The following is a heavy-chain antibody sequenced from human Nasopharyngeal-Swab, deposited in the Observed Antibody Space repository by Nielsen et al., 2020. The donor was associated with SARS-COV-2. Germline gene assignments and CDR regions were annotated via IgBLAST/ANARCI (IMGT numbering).Heavy chain of an antibody. CDR1: GYTFTSYA. J-gene: IGHJ3*02. V-gene: IGHV1-8*02. CDR2: MNPNSGNT. Sequence: SVKVSCKAFGYTFTSYAMNWVRQAPGQGLEWMGWMNPNSGNTGYAQKFQGRVTMTRNTSISTAYMELSSLRSEDTAVYYCARSRRSNYYGSGSYYNIKTDAFDIWGQGTMVTVSS. CDR3: ARSRRSNYYGSGSYYNIKTDAFDI. D-gene: IGHD3-10*01.